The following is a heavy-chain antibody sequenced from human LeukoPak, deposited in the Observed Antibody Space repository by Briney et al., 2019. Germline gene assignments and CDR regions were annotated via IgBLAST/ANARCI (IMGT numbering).Heavy chain of an antibody. CDR3: ARGPGCTGSSCPYYFDY. CDR2: MNPNSGNT. D-gene: IGHD2-15*01. J-gene: IGHJ4*02. CDR1: GYTFISYD. Sequence: ASVKVSCKASGYTFISYDINWVRQATGQGLEWMGWMNPNSGNTGYAQKFQGRVTSATNTSTSTAYMELSSLTSEDTAVYYCARGPGCTGSSCPYYFDYWGQGSLVTVSS. V-gene: IGHV1-8*03.